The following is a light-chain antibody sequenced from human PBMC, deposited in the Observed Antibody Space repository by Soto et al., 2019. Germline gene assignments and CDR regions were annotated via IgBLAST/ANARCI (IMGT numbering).Light chain of an antibody. CDR3: QQYGSSSYT. J-gene: IGKJ2*01. CDR2: GAS. CDR1: QSVSSGY. V-gene: IGKV3-20*01. Sequence: EIVLTQSPGTLSLSPGERATLSCRASQSVSSGYLGWYQQKPGQAPRLLIYGASSRATGIPDRFSGSGSGTDFTLTISRLEPEDFAVYYCQQYGSSSYTFGQGTKLEIK.